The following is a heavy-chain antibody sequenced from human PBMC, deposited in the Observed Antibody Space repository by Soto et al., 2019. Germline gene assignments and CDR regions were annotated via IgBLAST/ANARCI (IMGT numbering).Heavy chain of an antibody. J-gene: IGHJ4*02. CDR2: LNYGRSA. D-gene: IGHD3-22*01. CDR3: ALRSMAVVPEY. Sequence: QVQLQESGPGLVKPSETLSLTCAVSGDSISSYYCMWIRQPPGKRLESIGYLNYGRSANYNPSLKTRVTLSVDTSTNQCSLTLSSMTAADTAVYYCALRSMAVVPEYWGQGTLVTVSS. V-gene: IGHV4-59*01. CDR1: GDSISSYY.